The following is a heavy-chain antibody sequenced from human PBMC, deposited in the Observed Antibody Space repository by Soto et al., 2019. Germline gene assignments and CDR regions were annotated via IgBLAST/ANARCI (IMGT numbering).Heavy chain of an antibody. CDR2: INHSGST. CDR1: GGSFSGYY. J-gene: IGHJ6*02. Sequence: SETLSPTCAVYGGSFSGYYWSWIRQPPGKGLEWIGEINHSGSTNYNPSLKSRVTISVDTSKNQFSLKLSSVTAADTAVYYCARVRFLEWLTYYYYGMDVWGQGTTVTVSS. CDR3: ARVRFLEWLTYYYYGMDV. V-gene: IGHV4-34*01. D-gene: IGHD3-3*01.